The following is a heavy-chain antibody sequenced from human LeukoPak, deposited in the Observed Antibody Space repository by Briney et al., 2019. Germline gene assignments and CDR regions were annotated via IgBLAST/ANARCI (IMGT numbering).Heavy chain of an antibody. J-gene: IGHJ6*02. V-gene: IGHV3-21*01. D-gene: IGHD1-26*01. CDR1: GFTFSSYS. CDR2: ISSSSSYI. Sequence: GGSLRLSCAASGFTFSSYSMNWVRQAPGKGLEWVSSISSSSSYIYYADSVKGRFTISRDNAKNSLYLQMNSLRAEDTAVYYCAREASEWELLDGGMDVWGQGTTVTVSS. CDR3: AREASEWELLDGGMDV.